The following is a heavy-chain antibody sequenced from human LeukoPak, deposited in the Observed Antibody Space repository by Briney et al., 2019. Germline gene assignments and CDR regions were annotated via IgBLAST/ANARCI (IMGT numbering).Heavy chain of an antibody. D-gene: IGHD3-22*01. CDR3: ARYYYDSGGYYYQDAFDI. J-gene: IGHJ3*02. Sequence: ASVRVSCTASGYTFTVYYMHWVRQAPGQGREWMGRINPNSGGTNYAQKFQGRVTMTRDTSISTAYMELSRLRSDDTAVYYCARYYYDSGGYYYQDAFDIWGQGTMVTVSS. V-gene: IGHV1-2*06. CDR2: INPNSGGT. CDR1: GYTFTVYY.